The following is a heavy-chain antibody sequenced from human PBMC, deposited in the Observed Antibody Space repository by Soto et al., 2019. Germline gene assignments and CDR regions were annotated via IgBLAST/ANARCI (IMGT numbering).Heavy chain of an antibody. V-gene: IGHV4-34*01. J-gene: IGHJ5*02. CDR3: ARGVRVSRGSLWAAAILTSWFDP. Sequence: LSLTCAVYGGSFSGYYWRWIRQPPGKGLEWIGEINHSGSTNYNPSLKSRVTISVDTSKNQFSLKLSSVTAADTAVYYCARGVRVSRGSLWAAAILTSWFDPWGQGTLVTVSS. D-gene: IGHD2-2*02. CDR2: INHSGST. CDR1: GGSFSGYY.